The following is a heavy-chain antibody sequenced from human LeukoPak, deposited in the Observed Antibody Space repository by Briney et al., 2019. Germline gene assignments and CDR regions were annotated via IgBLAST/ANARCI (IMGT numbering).Heavy chain of an antibody. D-gene: IGHD2-2*01. J-gene: IGHJ3*02. V-gene: IGHV4-30-2*01. CDR1: GGSISSGGYS. Sequence: SETLSLTCAVSGGSISSGGYSWSWIRQPPGKGLGWIGYIYHSGSTYYNPSLKSRVTISVDRSKNQFSLKLSSVTAADTAVYYCASGVGSSAHKIGGDAFDIWGQGTMVTVSS. CDR3: ASGVGSSAHKIGGDAFDI. CDR2: IYHSGST.